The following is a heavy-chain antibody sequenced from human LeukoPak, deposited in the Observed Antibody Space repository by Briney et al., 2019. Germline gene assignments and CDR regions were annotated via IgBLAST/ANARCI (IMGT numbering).Heavy chain of an antibody. D-gene: IGHD3-10*01. J-gene: IGHJ5*02. CDR3: AREGSGSYFNWFDP. CDR2: MYYSGGT. V-gene: IGHV4-59*01. Sequence: SVTLSLTCRVSGASISGYYWSWIRQPPGKGLEWIGRMYYSGGTTYNPSLKSRVSISLDTSKKHFSLKLSSVTAADTAVYYCAREGSGSYFNWFDPWGQGTLVTVSS. CDR1: GASISGYY.